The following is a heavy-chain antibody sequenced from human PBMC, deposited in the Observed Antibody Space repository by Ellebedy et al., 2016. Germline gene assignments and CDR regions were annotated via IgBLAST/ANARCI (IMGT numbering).Heavy chain of an antibody. D-gene: IGHD3-9*01. J-gene: IGHJ4*02. CDR3: VKVKGHGSVIAWYSFDS. Sequence: GGSLRLSCAASGFTFSAYDIHWVRQAPGQGLEWVAVSSFDGNNEYYADSVKGRFTVSRDNSRNTLYLQMNSLTREDTALYYCVKVKGHGSVIAWYSFDSWGQGTLVTVSS. CDR1: GFTFSAYD. CDR2: SSFDGNNE. V-gene: IGHV3-30*18.